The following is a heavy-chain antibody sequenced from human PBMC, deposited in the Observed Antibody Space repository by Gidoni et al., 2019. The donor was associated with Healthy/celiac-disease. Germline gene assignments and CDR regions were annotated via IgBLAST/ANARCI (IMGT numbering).Heavy chain of an antibody. J-gene: IGHJ4*02. CDR3: AKGYYYGSGSYEHYFDY. Sequence: EVQLLESGGGLVQPGGSLRLSCAASGFTFSSYAMSWVRQAPGKGLEWVSAISGSGGSTYYADSVKGRFTISRDNSKNTLYLQMNSLRAEDTAVYYCAKGYYYGSGSYEHYFDYWGQGTLVTVSS. D-gene: IGHD3-10*01. CDR2: ISGSGGST. CDR1: GFTFSSYA. V-gene: IGHV3-23*01.